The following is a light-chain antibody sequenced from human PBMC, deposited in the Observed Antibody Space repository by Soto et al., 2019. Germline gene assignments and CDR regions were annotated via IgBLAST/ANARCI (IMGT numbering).Light chain of an antibody. V-gene: IGKV3D-15*01. CDR3: QQYHDWPLT. CDR2: DVS. Sequence: EIVMTQSPATLSGSPGERATLSCRASQSVSSNFAWYQQRPAQAPRLLIYDVSTRATGVPTRFSGSGSGTEFTLTISSLQSEDFAVYYCQQYHDWPLTFGGGTRVEIK. J-gene: IGKJ4*01. CDR1: QSVSSN.